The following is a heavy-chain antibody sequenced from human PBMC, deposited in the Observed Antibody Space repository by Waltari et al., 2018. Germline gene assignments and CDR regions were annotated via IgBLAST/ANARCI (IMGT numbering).Heavy chain of an antibody. V-gene: IGHV3-23*01. Sequence: SGFRFRSHDMTWVRQAPEKGLEWVSSISDNGIITFYGDSVKGRFTISRDNSKSTLYLQLSGLRAEDTAVYYCAKKPYDHAYGDYFDYWGQGTLVTVSS. CDR2: ISDNGIIT. J-gene: IGHJ4*02. CDR1: GFRFRSHD. CDR3: AKKPYDHAYGDYFDY. D-gene: IGHD4-17*01.